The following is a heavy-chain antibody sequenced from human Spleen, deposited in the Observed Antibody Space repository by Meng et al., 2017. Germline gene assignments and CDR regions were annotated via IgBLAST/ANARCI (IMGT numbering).Heavy chain of an antibody. V-gene: IGHV1-69*13. J-gene: IGHJ4*02. D-gene: IGHD3-10*01. CDR1: GGTFSSYA. CDR2: IIPIFGTA. CDR3: ARVSLYGSGSYYSLDY. Sequence: SVKVSCKASGGTFSSYAISWVRQAPGQGLEWMGGIIPIFGTANYAQKFQGRVTITADESTSTAYMELSSLRSEDTAVYYCARVSLYGSGSYYSLDYWGQGTLVTVSS.